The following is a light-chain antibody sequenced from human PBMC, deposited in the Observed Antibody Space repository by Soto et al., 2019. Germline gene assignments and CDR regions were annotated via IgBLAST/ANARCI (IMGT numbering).Light chain of an antibody. CDR2: DVS. J-gene: IGKJ5*01. V-gene: IGKV1-13*02. CDR1: QDIRGA. Sequence: AIQLTQSPSSLSASVGNRVTITCRASQDIRGALAWYQQKPGNAPKLLIYDVSSLESGVPSRFSGSGSGTDFTLTISSLQPEDFATYYCQQFNTYPITFGQGTRLEIK. CDR3: QQFNTYPIT.